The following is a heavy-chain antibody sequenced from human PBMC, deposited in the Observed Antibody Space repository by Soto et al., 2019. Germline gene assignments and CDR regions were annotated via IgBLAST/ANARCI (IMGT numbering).Heavy chain of an antibody. V-gene: IGHV4-30-4*01. J-gene: IGHJ1*01. CDR1: GGSISSDDYY. D-gene: IGHD3-22*01. CDR3: ARDLDGLHDDTSGPFPRPG. Sequence: PSETLSLTCTVSGGSISSDDYYWSWIRQAPGRGLEWIGYIHSSGSIYYNPSLKIRAPMSIDTAGNQFSLKVSSVTVADTAVYYCARDLDGLHDDTSGPFPRPGWGQGTLVTVSS. CDR2: IHSSGSI.